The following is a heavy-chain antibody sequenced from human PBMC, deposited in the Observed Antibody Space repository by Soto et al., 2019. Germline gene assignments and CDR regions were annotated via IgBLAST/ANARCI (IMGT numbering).Heavy chain of an antibody. D-gene: IGHD2-2*01. CDR1: GYTFTSYG. V-gene: IGHV1-18*01. CDR2: ISAYNGNT. CDR3: AGEQGSTVVVPAVLPGGLYYYGMDV. Sequence: GASVKVSCKASGYTFTSYGISWVRQAPGQGLEGMGWISAYNGNTNYAQKLQGRVTMTTDTSTSTAYMELRSLRSDDTAVYYCAGEQGSTVVVPAVLPGGLYYYGMDVWGQGTTVTVSS. J-gene: IGHJ6*02.